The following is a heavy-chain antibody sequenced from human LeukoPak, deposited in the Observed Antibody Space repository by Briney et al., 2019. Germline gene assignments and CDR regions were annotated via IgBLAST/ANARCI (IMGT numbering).Heavy chain of an antibody. CDR1: GFTFSSYG. D-gene: IGHD3-3*01. J-gene: IGHJ4*02. V-gene: IGHV3-30*02. Sequence: GGSLRLSCAASGFTFSSYGMHWVRQAPGKGLEWVAFIRYDGSNKYYADSAKGRFTISRDNSKNTLYLQMNSLRAEDTAVYYCAKDSNYDFWSGYSFDYWGQGTLVTVSS. CDR2: IRYDGSNK. CDR3: AKDSNYDFWSGYSFDY.